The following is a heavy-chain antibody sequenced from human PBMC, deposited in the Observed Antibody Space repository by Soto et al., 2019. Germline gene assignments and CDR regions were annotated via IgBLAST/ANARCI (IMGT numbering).Heavy chain of an antibody. V-gene: IGHV3-53*01. D-gene: IGHD3-10*01. Sequence: GGSLRLSCAASGFTVSSDYMSWVRQAPGKGLEWVSVIYSGGSTYYADSVKGRFTISRDNSKNTLYLQMNSLRAEDTAVYYCARVSTMVRGALDYWGQGTLVTVSS. CDR1: GFTVSSDY. CDR2: IYSGGST. J-gene: IGHJ4*02. CDR3: ARVSTMVRGALDY.